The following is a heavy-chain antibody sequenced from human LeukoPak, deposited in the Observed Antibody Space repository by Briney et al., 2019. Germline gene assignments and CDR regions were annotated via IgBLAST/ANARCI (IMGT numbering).Heavy chain of an antibody. CDR2: INPSGGGT. CDR3: ARQGAYSSAIGMGY. Sequence: VASVKVSCKASGYTFNNYYMYWVRQAPGQGLEWMGMINPSGGGTSYAQKFQGRVTMTRDTSTRTVYMEVSSPKPEDTAVYYCARQGAYSSAIGMGYWGQGTLVTVSS. D-gene: IGHD6-19*01. V-gene: IGHV1-46*02. CDR1: GYTFNNYY. J-gene: IGHJ4*02.